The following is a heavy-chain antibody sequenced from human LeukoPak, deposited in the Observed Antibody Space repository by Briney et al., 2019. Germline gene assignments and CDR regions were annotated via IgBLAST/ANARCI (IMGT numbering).Heavy chain of an antibody. CDR1: GYTFTVYF. D-gene: IGHD3-22*01. Sequence: VASVKVSCKASGYTFTVYFMHWVRQAPGQGLEWMGWINPNSGGTNYAQKFQGRVTMTRDTSISTPYMELSRLRSDDTAVYYCARELNYDSSGYYFDYWGQGTLVTVSS. J-gene: IGHJ4*02. CDR3: ARELNYDSSGYYFDY. CDR2: INPNSGGT. V-gene: IGHV1-2*02.